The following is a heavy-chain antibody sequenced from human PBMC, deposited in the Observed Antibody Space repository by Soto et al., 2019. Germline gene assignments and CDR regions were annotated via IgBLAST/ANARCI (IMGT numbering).Heavy chain of an antibody. Sequence: QEQLQESGPGLVKPSQTLSLTCTVSGGSISSGDYYWSWIRQPPGKGLEWIGYIYYSGSTYYNPSLKSRVTISVDTSKNQFSLKLSSVTAADTAVYYCARVGFGELLAHGMDVWGQGTTVTVSS. J-gene: IGHJ6*02. V-gene: IGHV4-30-4*01. CDR1: GGSISSGDYY. CDR3: ARVGFGELLAHGMDV. D-gene: IGHD3-10*01. CDR2: IYYSGST.